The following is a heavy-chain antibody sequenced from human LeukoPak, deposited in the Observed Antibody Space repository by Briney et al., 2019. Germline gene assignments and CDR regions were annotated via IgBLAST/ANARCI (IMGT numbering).Heavy chain of an antibody. CDR3: ARAVGVVDCNTYSCKPYYFDY. D-gene: IGHD5-18*01. J-gene: IGHJ4*02. CDR2: LSRGESA. CDR1: GFAIGASF. Sequence: GGSLRLSCTASGFAIGASFITWVRQAPGKGLEWVSLLSRGESAFYADSVKGRFTLSGDTSKNTVFLQMNSLRAEDTAVYFCARAVGVVDCNTYSCKPYYFDYWGQGALVTVSS. V-gene: IGHV3-66*01.